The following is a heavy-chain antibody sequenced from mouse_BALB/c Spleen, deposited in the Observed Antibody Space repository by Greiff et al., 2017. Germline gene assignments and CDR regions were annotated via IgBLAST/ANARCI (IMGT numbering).Heavy chain of an antibody. Sequence: VQLKESGPGLVAPSQSLSITCTVSGFSLTSYGVHWVRQPPGKGLEWLGVIWAGGSTNYNSALMSRLSICKENSKSPVFLTMNSLQTDDTAMYYGAREAYYGYPPFDYWGQGTTLTVSS. CDR2: IWAGGST. CDR3: AREAYYGYPPFDY. J-gene: IGHJ2*01. V-gene: IGHV2-9*02. D-gene: IGHD2-9*01. CDR1: GFSLTSYG.